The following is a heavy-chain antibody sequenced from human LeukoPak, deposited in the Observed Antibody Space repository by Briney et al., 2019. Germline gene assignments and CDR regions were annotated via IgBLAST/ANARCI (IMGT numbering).Heavy chain of an antibody. Sequence: ASVKVSCKASGYTFTSYDINWVRQATGQGLEWMGWMNPNSGNTGYAQKFQGRVTMTRNTSISTAYMELSSLRSEDTAVYYCARGSYSSGWNAEYFQHWGQGTLVTVSS. CDR1: GYTFTSYD. V-gene: IGHV1-8*01. J-gene: IGHJ1*01. D-gene: IGHD6-19*01. CDR2: MNPNSGNT. CDR3: ARGSYSSGWNAEYFQH.